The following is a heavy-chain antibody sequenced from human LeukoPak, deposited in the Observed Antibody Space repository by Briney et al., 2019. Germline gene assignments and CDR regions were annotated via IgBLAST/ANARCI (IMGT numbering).Heavy chain of an antibody. CDR3: AKEVLYYYYMDV. J-gene: IGHJ6*03. CDR2: ISGSAGST. CDR1: GFTFKNYA. Sequence: SGGSLRLSCAASGFTFKNYAMSWARQAPGKGLEWVSSISGSAGSTYYAHSVKGRFTISRDSSKNTLFLQMNSLRAEDTAVYYCAKEVLYYYYMDVWGKGTTVTVSS. V-gene: IGHV3-23*01.